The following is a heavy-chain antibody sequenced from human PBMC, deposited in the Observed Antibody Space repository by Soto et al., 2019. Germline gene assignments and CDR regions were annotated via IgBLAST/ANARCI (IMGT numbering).Heavy chain of an antibody. CDR2: ISGSGGST. Sequence: EVQLLESGGGLVQPGGSLRLSCAASGFTFSSYAMSWVRRAPGKGQEWVSAISGSGGSTYYADSVKGRFTISRDNSKNTLYLQMNSLRAEDTAVYYCAKEYEYSSGWERIDYWGQGTLVTVSS. CDR3: AKEYEYSSGWERIDY. V-gene: IGHV3-23*01. J-gene: IGHJ4*02. CDR1: GFTFSSYA. D-gene: IGHD6-19*01.